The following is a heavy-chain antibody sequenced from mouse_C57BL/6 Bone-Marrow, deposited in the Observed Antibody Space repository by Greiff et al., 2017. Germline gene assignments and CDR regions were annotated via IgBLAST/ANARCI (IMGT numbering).Heavy chain of an antibody. CDR3: ARDRSLQRPYFDV. CDR1: GFTFSSYA. V-gene: IGHV5-4*01. J-gene: IGHJ1*03. D-gene: IGHD6-5*01. Sequence: EVQLVESGGGLVKPGGSLKLSCAASGFTFSSYAMSWVRQTPEKRLEWVATISDGGSYTYYPDNVKGRFTISRDNAKNNLYLQMSHLKSEDTAMYYCARDRSLQRPYFDVWGTGTTVTVSS. CDR2: ISDGGSYT.